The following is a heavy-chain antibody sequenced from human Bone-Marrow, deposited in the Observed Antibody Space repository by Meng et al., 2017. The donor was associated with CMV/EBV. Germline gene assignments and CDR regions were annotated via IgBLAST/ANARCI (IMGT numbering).Heavy chain of an antibody. CDR1: GYTFTGYY. V-gene: IGHV1-2*02. CDR3: ARVRGDYNYRPFKY. CDR2: INPNSGGT. D-gene: IGHD5-24*01. J-gene: IGHJ4*01. Sequence: ASVKVSCKASGYTFTGYYMHWVRQAPGQGLEWMGWINPNSGGTNYAQKFQGRVTMTRDTSISTAYMELSSLRSDDTAVYYCARVRGDYNYRPFKYWGHGTLVTVSS.